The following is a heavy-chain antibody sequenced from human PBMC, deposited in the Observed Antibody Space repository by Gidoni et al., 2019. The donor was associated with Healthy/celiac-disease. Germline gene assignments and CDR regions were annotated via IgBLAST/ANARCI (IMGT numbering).Heavy chain of an antibody. CDR3: AKCWSVRSSQWLVPDAFDI. CDR2: ISGSGGST. J-gene: IGHJ3*02. V-gene: IGHV3-23*01. CDR1: GFTFSSYA. Sequence: EVQLLESGGGLVQPGGSLRLSCAASGFTFSSYAMRWVRQAPGKGLEWVSAISGSGGSTYYEDSVKGRFTISRDNSKNTLYLQMNSLRAEDTAVYYCAKCWSVRSSQWLVPDAFDIWGQGTMVTVSS. D-gene: IGHD6-19*01.